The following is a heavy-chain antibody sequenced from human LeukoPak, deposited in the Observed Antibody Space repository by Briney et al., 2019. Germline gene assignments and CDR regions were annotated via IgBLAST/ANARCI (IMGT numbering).Heavy chain of an antibody. V-gene: IGHV3-30*12. J-gene: IGHJ4*02. CDR2: VYYDGNKK. CDR3: ARDLAMGSCYSCG. CDR1: GFIFTNYD. Sequence: GGSLRLSCAASGFIFTNYDMHWVRQAPGKGLEWAAVVYYDGNKKYYADSVKGRFTISRDNAKNSLYLQMNSLRAEDTAVYYCARDLAMGSCYSCGWGQGTLVTVSS. D-gene: IGHD2-15*01.